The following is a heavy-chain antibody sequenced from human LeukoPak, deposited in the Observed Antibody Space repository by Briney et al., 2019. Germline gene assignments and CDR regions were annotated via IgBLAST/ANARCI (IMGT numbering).Heavy chain of an antibody. Sequence: GASVKVSCKASGYTFTGYYMHWVRQAAGQGLEWMGWINPNSGGTNYAQKFQGRVTMTRDTSISTAYMELSRLRSDDTAVYYCASYISGWGYYFDYWGQGTLVTVSS. D-gene: IGHD6-19*01. CDR2: INPNSGGT. J-gene: IGHJ4*02. V-gene: IGHV1-2*02. CDR1: GYTFTGYY. CDR3: ASYISGWGYYFDY.